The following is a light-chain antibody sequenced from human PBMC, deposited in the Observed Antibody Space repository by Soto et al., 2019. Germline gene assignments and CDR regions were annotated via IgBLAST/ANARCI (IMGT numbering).Light chain of an antibody. CDR2: GAS. V-gene: IGKV3-15*01. Sequence: EIVMTQSPATLSVSPGERVTLSCRASQSISINLAWYQRKPGQSPRLLFSGASTRATGVPVRFSGSGSGPEFTLSISSLQSEDFAVYYCQQHNNWPPTFGQGTKVEIK. CDR1: QSISIN. J-gene: IGKJ1*01. CDR3: QQHNNWPPT.